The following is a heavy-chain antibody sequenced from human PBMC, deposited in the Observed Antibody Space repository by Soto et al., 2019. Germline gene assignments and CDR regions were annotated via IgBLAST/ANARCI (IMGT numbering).Heavy chain of an antibody. CDR1: GASISSTSHY. J-gene: IGHJ4*02. CDR2: IYYSGTL. D-gene: IGHD3-22*01. V-gene: IGHV4-39*01. Sequence: SETLSLTCSVSGASISSTSHYWGWIRQPPGKGLEWIGSIYYSGTLYHNPSLKSRVTLSVDTSKEEFSVKVTSVTAADTAVYYCARLLHDSRGFYYFDYWGQGILVT. CDR3: ARLLHDSRGFYYFDY.